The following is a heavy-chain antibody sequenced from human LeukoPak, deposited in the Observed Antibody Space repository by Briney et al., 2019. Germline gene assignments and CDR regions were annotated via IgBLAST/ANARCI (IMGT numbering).Heavy chain of an antibody. CDR3: ARGPNTKRYCSGGSCYHDAFDI. CDR2: IYYSGST. CDR1: GGSISSGGYY. V-gene: IGHV4-31*03. D-gene: IGHD2-15*01. Sequence: PSETLSLTCTVSGGSISSGGYYWSWIRQHPGKGLEWIGYIYYSGSTYYNPSLKSRVTISVDTSKNQFSLKLSSVTAADTAVYYCARGPNTKRYCSGGSCYHDAFDIWGQGTMVTVSS. J-gene: IGHJ3*02.